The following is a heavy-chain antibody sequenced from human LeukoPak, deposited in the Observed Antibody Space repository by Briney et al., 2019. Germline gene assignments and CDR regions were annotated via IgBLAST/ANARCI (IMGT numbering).Heavy chain of an antibody. CDR1: RFTFSTYA. CDR2: ISYDGSNK. CDR3: ASTQRGDYFDY. V-gene: IGHV3-30*14. J-gene: IGHJ4*02. Sequence: PGRSLRLSCAASRFTFSTYAMHWVRQAPGKGLEWVALISYDGSNKNYADSVKGRFTISRDKSKNTLYLQMNSLRAEDTAVYYCASTQRGDYFDYWGQGTLVTVSS. D-gene: IGHD2-15*01.